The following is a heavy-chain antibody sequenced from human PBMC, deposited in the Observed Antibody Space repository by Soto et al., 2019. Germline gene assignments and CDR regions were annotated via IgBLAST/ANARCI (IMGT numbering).Heavy chain of an antibody. V-gene: IGHV1-8*01. J-gene: IGHJ4*02. Sequence: QVQLVQSGAEVKKSGASVKVSCKASGYTFTSHDINWVRQATGQGLEWMGWMNPNSGNTGYAQKFQGRVTMTRNTSISTAYMGLSSLRSDDTAVYYCARWDYGYYARFDYWGQGTLVTVSS. CDR3: ARWDYGYYARFDY. D-gene: IGHD4-17*01. CDR2: MNPNSGNT. CDR1: GYTFTSHD.